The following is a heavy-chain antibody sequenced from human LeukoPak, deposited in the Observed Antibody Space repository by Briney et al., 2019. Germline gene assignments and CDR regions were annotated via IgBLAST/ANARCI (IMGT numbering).Heavy chain of an antibody. V-gene: IGHV4-34*01. Sequence: PSETLSLTCAVYGGSFSGYYWSWIRQPPGKGLGWLGEINHSGSTNYNPSLKSRVTISVDTSKNQFSLKLSSVTAADTAVYYCASCSSRWYYRLDYWGQGTLVTVSS. CDR3: ASCSSRWYYRLDY. J-gene: IGHJ4*02. CDR1: GGSFSGYY. D-gene: IGHD6-13*01. CDR2: INHSGST.